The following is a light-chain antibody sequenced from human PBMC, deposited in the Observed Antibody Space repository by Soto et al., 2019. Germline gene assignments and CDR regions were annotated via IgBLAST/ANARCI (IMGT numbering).Light chain of an antibody. CDR1: QSVSNSY. J-gene: IGKJ1*01. V-gene: IGKV3-20*01. CDR2: GAS. Sequence: EIVLTQSPGTLSLSPGERATHSCRASQSVSNSYLAWYQQKPGQAPRLLIYGASSRATGIPDRFSGSGSGTDFTLTISRLEPGDFAVYYCQQYGDSPAFGQGTKV. CDR3: QQYGDSPA.